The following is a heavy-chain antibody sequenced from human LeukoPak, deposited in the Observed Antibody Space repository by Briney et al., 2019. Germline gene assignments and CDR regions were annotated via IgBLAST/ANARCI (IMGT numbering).Heavy chain of an antibody. V-gene: IGHV4-4*02. J-gene: IGHJ6*02. D-gene: IGHD5-18*01. Sequence: SETLSLTCAVSGGSISSSNWWSWVRQPPGKGLEWIGEIYHSGSTNYNPSLKSRVTLSVDKSKNQFSLKLSSVTAADTAVYYCARGRGYSYGYYYYYYGMDVWGQGTTVTVSS. CDR3: ARGRGYSYGYYYYYYGMDV. CDR2: IYHSGST. CDR1: GGSISSSNW.